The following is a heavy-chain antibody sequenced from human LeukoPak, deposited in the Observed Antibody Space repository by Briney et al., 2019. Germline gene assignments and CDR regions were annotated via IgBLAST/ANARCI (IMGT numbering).Heavy chain of an antibody. V-gene: IGHV4-34*01. Sequence: PSETLSLTCAVYGGSFSGYYWSWIRQPPGKGLEWIGEINHSGSTNYNPSLKSRVTISVDTSKNQFSLKLSSVTAADTAVYYCARGQLYGDGQGWYFDLWGRGTLVTVSP. D-gene: IGHD4-17*01. CDR3: ARGQLYGDGQGWYFDL. CDR2: INHSGST. CDR1: GGSFSGYY. J-gene: IGHJ2*01.